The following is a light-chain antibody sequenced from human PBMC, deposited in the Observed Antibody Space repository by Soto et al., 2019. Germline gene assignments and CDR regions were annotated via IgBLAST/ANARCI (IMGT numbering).Light chain of an antibody. CDR2: EVS. J-gene: IGLJ1*01. CDR1: SSDVGTYNY. V-gene: IGLV2-14*01. Sequence: QSVLTQPASVSGSPGQSITISCTGTSSDVGTYNYVSWYQQHSGKAPKLMIYEVSNRPSGVSNRFSGSKSGNTASLTITGLQAEDEADYYCQSHDSSPSGYVFGTGTKVTV. CDR3: QSHDSSPSGYV.